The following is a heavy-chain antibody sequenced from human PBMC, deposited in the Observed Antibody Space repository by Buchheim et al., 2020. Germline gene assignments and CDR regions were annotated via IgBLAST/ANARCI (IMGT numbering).Heavy chain of an antibody. V-gene: IGHV1-2*02. CDR1: GYTLTAYY. CDR2: INPNSGGA. J-gene: IGHJ4*02. CDR3: AATRIAADLDY. D-gene: IGHD6-13*01. Sequence: QVQLVQSGAEVKKPGASVQVSCEASGYTLTAYYIHWVRQAPGQGLEWMGWINPNSGGAIYAPNFQGRVTMTRDTSISTAYMELGRLRSDDTAVYYCAATRIAADLDYWGQGTL.